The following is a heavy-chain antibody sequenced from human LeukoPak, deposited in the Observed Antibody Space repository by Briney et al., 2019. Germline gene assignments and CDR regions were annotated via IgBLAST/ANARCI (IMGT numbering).Heavy chain of an antibody. V-gene: IGHV1-18*01. CDR1: GYTFTSYG. Sequence: ASVKVSCKASGYTFTSYGISWVRQAPGQGLEWMGWISAYNGNTNYAQKLQGRVTIATDESTSTAYMGLSSLRSEDTAVYYFARDREIAAHSHAFDFWGQGTMVTVSS. CDR3: ARDREIAAHSHAFDF. CDR2: ISAYNGNT. J-gene: IGHJ3*01. D-gene: IGHD6-6*01.